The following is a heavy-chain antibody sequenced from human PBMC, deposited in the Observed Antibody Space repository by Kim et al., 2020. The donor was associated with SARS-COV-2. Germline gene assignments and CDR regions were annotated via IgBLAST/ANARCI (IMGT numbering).Heavy chain of an antibody. V-gene: IGHV4-4*07. CDR1: GGSISSYY. Sequence: SETLSLTCTVSGGSISSYYWSWIRQPAGKGLEWIGRIYTSGSTNYNPSLKSRVTMSVDTSKNQFSLKLSSVTAADTAVYYCARGWSGVATIINDYYYYYGMDGWGQGTTVTVS. CDR3: ARGWSGVATIINDYYYYYGMDG. J-gene: IGHJ6*02. CDR2: IYTSGST. D-gene: IGHD5-12*01.